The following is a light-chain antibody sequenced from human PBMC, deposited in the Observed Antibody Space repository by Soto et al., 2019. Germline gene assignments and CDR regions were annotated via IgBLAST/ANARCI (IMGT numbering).Light chain of an antibody. Sequence: EIVLTQSPGTLSLSPGESATLSCRASQSVSSSYLAWYQQKPGQAPRFLIYGASGRATGIPDRFSGSGSGTDFTLTISRLEPEDFAVYYCQQYGSSPPITFGQGTRLEIK. CDR2: GAS. CDR1: QSVSSSY. V-gene: IGKV3-20*01. J-gene: IGKJ5*01. CDR3: QQYGSSPPIT.